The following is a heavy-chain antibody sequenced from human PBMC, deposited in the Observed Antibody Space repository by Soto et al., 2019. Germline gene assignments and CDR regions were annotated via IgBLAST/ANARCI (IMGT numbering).Heavy chain of an antibody. CDR3: AREVQVHTPAFVY. V-gene: IGHV1-69*19. Sequence: QVQLVPSGAEMKKPGSSVKVSCQSSGGTFNTYAMNWVRQAPGQGPEWMGDISPMFGAANYAPKFQGRVTITADESTGTSYMQLSSLTSEDTALYFCAREVQVHTPAFVYWGQGTLGTVSS. D-gene: IGHD3-10*01. CDR2: ISPMFGAA. J-gene: IGHJ4*02. CDR1: GGTFNTYA.